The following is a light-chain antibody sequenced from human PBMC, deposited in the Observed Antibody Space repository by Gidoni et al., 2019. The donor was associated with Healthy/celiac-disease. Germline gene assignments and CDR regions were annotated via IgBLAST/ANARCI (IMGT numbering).Light chain of an antibody. Sequence: EIVLTQSPAPLSYSPGERATLSCRAGQSVSSCLAWYQQKPGQAPRLLVYDASTRATGIPARCSGGGSGTDFTLTISSLEPEDFAVYYCQKRSNWVTFGQGTQLEIK. V-gene: IGKV3-11*01. CDR1: QSVSSC. CDR2: DAS. CDR3: QKRSNWVT. J-gene: IGKJ5*01.